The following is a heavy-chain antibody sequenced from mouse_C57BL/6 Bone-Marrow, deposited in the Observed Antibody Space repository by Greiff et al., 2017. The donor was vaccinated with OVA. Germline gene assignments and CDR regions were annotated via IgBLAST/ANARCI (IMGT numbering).Heavy chain of an antibody. J-gene: IGHJ1*03. V-gene: IGHV5-6*01. D-gene: IGHD1-1*01. CDR2: ISSGGSYT. CDR3: ARPPYYYGSSYWYFDV. Sequence: EVMLVESGGDLVKPGGSLKLSCAASGFTFSSYGMSWVRQTPDKRLEWVATISSGGSYTYYPDSVKGRFTISRDNAKNTLYLQMSSLKSEDTAMYYCARPPYYYGSSYWYFDVWGTGTTVTVSS. CDR1: GFTFSSYG.